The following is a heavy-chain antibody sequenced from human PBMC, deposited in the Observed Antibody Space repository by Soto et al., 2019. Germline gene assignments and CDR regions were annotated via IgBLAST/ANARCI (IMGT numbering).Heavy chain of an antibody. CDR1: GYTFTSYG. Sequence: ASVKVSCKASGYTFTSYGISWVRQAPGQGLEWMGWISAYNGNTNYAQKLQGRVTMTTDTSTSTAYMELRSLRSDDTAVYYCAMYLSKIVVYGWFDPWGQGTLVTVSS. CDR3: AMYLSKIVVYGWFDP. J-gene: IGHJ5*02. CDR2: ISAYNGNT. D-gene: IGHD2-8*02. V-gene: IGHV1-18*01.